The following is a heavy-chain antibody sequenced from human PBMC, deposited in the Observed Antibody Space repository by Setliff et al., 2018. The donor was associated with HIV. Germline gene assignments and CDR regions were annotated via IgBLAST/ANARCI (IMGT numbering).Heavy chain of an antibody. CDR2: MNPNSGNT. J-gene: IGHJ6*03. Sequence: ASVKVSCKASGYTFTSSDINWVRQATGQGLEWMGWMNPNSGNTGYSQTFQGGFTMTRDTSIKTAYMGLSSLRSEDTAVYYCASGVWYTSGWYSSRYLDVWGKGTTVTVSS. V-gene: IGHV1-8*02. D-gene: IGHD6-19*01. CDR1: GYTFTSSD. CDR3: ASGVWYTSGWYSSRYLDV.